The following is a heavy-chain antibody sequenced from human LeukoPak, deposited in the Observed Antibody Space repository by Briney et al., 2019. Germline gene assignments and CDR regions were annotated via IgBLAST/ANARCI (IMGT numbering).Heavy chain of an antibody. CDR2: IKQDGSEK. V-gene: IGHV3-7*01. CDR1: GFTSSSYW. Sequence: GGSLRLSCAASGFTSSSYWMTWVRQAPGKGLEWVANIKQDGSEKYYVDSVKGRFTISRDNAKNSLYLQMNSLRAEDTAVYYCARGSSGWLHTDDYWGQGTLVTVSS. CDR3: ARGSSGWLHTDDY. J-gene: IGHJ4*02. D-gene: IGHD6-19*01.